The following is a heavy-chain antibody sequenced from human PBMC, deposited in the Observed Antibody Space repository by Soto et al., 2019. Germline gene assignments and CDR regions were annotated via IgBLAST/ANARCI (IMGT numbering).Heavy chain of an antibody. D-gene: IGHD4-17*01. CDR1: GFTFDDYA. CDR3: AKGDYGDYYYYMDV. J-gene: IGHJ6*03. V-gene: IGHV3-9*01. CDR2: ISWNSGSI. Sequence: EVQLVESGGGLVQPGRSLRLSCAASGFTFDDYAMHWVRQAPGKGLEWVSGISWNSGSIGYADSVKGRFTISRDNAKNSLYLQMNSLRDEDTALYYCAKGDYGDYYYYMDVWGKGTTVTVSS.